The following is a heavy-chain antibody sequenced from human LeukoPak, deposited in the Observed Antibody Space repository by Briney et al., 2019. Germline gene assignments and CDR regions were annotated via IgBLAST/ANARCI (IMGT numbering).Heavy chain of an antibody. Sequence: ASVKVSCKASGYTFTSYYMHWVRQAPGQGLEWMGIINPSGGSTSYAQKFQGRVTMTRDTSISTAYMELSRLRSDDTAVYYCAGDFRRHGDYWGQGTLVTVSS. CDR2: INPSGGST. CDR3: AGDFRRHGDY. J-gene: IGHJ4*02. V-gene: IGHV1-46*01. CDR1: GYTFTSYY. D-gene: IGHD3-10*01.